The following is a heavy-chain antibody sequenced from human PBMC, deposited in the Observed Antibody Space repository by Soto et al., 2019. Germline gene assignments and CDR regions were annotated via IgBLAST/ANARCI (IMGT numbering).Heavy chain of an antibody. V-gene: IGHV3-30*18. CDR2: VSYDGSST. CDR1: GFTFSSYD. Sequence: SLRLSCAASGFTFSSYDMHWVRQAPGKGLEWVASVSYDGSSTSYADSVKGRFTISRDNSKNTLYLQMNSLRAEDTAVYYCAKDSSFYYDSSGYPLGAFDIWGQGTMVTVSS. D-gene: IGHD3-22*01. J-gene: IGHJ3*02. CDR3: AKDSSFYYDSSGYPLGAFDI.